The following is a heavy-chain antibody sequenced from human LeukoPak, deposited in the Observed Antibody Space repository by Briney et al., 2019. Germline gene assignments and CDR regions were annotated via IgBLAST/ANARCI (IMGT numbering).Heavy chain of an antibody. CDR2: ISSGSTYI. Sequence: GGSLRLSCTASTFTFSSYSMNWVRQAPGKGLEWVSSISSGSTYIYYADLVKGRFTISRDNVKNSLYLQMNSLRAEDTAVYYCARGRDSSSSYPGYWGQGTLVTVSS. CDR1: TFTFSSYS. V-gene: IGHV3-21*01. CDR3: ARGRDSSSSYPGY. J-gene: IGHJ4*02. D-gene: IGHD6-6*01.